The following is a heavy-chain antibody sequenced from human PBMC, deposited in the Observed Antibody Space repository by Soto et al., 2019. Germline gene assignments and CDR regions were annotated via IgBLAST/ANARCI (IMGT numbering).Heavy chain of an antibody. CDR3: ANGRAGRTWYYYGMDV. J-gene: IGHJ6*02. CDR1: GGTFSSYA. V-gene: IGHV1-69*01. CDR2: IIPIFGTA. Sequence: QVQLVQSGAEVKKPGSSVKVSCKASGGTFSSYAISWVRQAPGQGLEWMGGIIPIFGTANYAQKVQGRVTITADESTSTAYMELSSLRSEDTAVYYCANGRAGRTWYYYGMDVWGQGTTVTVSS. D-gene: IGHD1-7*01.